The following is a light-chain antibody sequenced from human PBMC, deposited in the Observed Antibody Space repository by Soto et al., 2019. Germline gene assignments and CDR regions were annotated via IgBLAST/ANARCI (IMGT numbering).Light chain of an antibody. CDR3: QQYNSYLLT. CDR1: QGISSY. Sequence: AIRMTQSPSSFSASTGDRVTITCRASQGISSYLAWYQQKPGKAPNLLIYDASSLESGVPSRFSGSGFGTEFTLTISSLQPDDFATYYCQQYNSYLLTFGPGTKVDIK. CDR2: DAS. J-gene: IGKJ3*01. V-gene: IGKV1-8*01.